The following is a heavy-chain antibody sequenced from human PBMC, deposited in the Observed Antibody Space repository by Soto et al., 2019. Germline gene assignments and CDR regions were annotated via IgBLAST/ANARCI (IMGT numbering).Heavy chain of an antibody. D-gene: IGHD3-3*01. CDR1: GFTFTSYW. J-gene: IGHJ6*02. CDR2: IYPGDSDT. Sequence: GESLKISCEGSGFTFTSYWIGWVRQMPGKGLEWMGLIYPGDSDTRYSPSFQGQVTISVDKSISTAYLKWSSLRASDTAMYYCARLRITTFGVVDNYAMDVWGQGTTVTVSS. CDR3: ARLRITTFGVVDNYAMDV. V-gene: IGHV5-51*01.